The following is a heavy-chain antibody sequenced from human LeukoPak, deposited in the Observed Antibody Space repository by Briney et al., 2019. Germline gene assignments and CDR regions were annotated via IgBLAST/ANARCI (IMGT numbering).Heavy chain of an antibody. J-gene: IGHJ4*02. CDR2: IIPIFGTA. D-gene: IGHD6-19*01. V-gene: IGHV1-69*13. CDR3: ARAPGYSSGWYPGTMYFDY. CDR1: GGTFSGYA. Sequence: SVKVSCKASGGTFSGYAISWVRQAPGQGLEWVGGIIPIFGTANYAQKFQGRVTITADESTSTAYMELSSLRSEDTAVYYCARAPGYSSGWYPGTMYFDYWGQGTLVTVSS.